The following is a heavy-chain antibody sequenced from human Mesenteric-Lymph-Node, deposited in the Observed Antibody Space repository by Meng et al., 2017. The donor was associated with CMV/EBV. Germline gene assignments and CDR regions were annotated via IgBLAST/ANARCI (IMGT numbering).Heavy chain of an antibody. CDR1: SFTFSTSY. Sequence: GGSLRLSCAASSFTFSTSYMNWVRQAPGKGLEWVANINPDGSVKYYVDSVKGRFSISRDNAKNSVYLQMNSLRAEDMAVYFCSRGLSMVGVAGSWCDPWGQGTQVTVSS. CDR3: SRGLSMVGVAGSWCDP. D-gene: IGHD1-26*01. V-gene: IGHV3-7*01. J-gene: IGHJ5*02. CDR2: INPDGSVK.